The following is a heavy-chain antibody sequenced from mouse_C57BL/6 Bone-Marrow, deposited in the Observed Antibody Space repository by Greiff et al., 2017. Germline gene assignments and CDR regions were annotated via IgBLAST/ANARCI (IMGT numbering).Heavy chain of an antibody. CDR1: GFNIKDDY. CDR2: IDPEIGDT. Sequence: VQLQQSGAELVRPGASVKLSCTASGFNIKDDYLHWVKQRPEQGLEWIGWIDPEIGDTEYASKFQGTATITSDTSSNTAYLQLSSLTSEDTAVYYCSSFDGNYFDFWGQGTPLTVAS. V-gene: IGHV14-4*01. CDR3: SSFDGNYFDF. J-gene: IGHJ2*01. D-gene: IGHD2-3*01.